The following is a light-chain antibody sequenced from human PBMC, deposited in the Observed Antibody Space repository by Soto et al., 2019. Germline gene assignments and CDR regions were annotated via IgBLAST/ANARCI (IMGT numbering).Light chain of an antibody. Sequence: DIQLTQSPSFLSASVGDRVTITCRASQGFSRNLAWYQLKPGKAPKALIYLASTLQSRVPSRFSGSGSGTEFILTSSSLQHEDSATFFSQQVNSYPLTFGAGTKVDIK. CDR3: QQVNSYPLT. CDR2: LAS. J-gene: IGKJ4*01. V-gene: IGKV1-9*01. CDR1: QGFSRN.